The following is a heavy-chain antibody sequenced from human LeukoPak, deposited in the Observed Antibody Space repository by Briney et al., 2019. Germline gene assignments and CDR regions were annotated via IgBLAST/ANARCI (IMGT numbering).Heavy chain of an antibody. J-gene: IGHJ4*02. Sequence: PSXXXSLTCSVXGGSISSGDYYWSWSRQPQGKGLEWIEYIHYTGSTYYNPAVNSRVTVSINMEKNKFSMKLSSVAAADTAVYYCARGLSYYDSSGYYLVIGGFDFWGQGILVTVSS. CDR1: GGSISSGDYY. CDR2: IHYTGST. CDR3: ARGLSYYDSSGYYLVIGGFDF. V-gene: IGHV4-30-4*08. D-gene: IGHD3-22*01.